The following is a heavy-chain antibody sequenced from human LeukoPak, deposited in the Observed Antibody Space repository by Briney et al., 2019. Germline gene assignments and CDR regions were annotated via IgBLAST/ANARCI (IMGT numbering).Heavy chain of an antibody. CDR1: GGSISSGGYS. V-gene: IGHV4-30-2*01. Sequence: SETLSLTCAVSGGSISSGGYSWSWIRQPPGKGLEWIGSVHHTGSTYYNPSLRSRASISVDKSTNHISLEVTPVTAADTAVYYCARDWGFGDSEDWFDPWGQGTLVTVSS. J-gene: IGHJ5*02. CDR2: VHHTGST. D-gene: IGHD3-10*01. CDR3: ARDWGFGDSEDWFDP.